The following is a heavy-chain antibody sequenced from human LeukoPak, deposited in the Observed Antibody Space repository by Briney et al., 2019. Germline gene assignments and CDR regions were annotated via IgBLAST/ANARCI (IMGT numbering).Heavy chain of an antibody. Sequence: SETLSLTCAVYGGSFSGYYWSWIRQPPGKGLEWIGEINHRGSTNYNPSPKSRVTISVDTSKNEFSLKLTSVTAADTAVYYCAREANYYGSGSYFEGTFDYWGQGSLVTVSS. V-gene: IGHV4-34*01. CDR2: INHRGST. J-gene: IGHJ4*02. CDR1: GGSFSGYY. CDR3: AREANYYGSGSYFEGTFDY. D-gene: IGHD3-10*01.